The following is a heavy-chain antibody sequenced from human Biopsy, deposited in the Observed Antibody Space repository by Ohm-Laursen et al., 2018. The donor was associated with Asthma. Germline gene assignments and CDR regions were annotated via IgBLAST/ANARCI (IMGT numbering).Heavy chain of an antibody. V-gene: IGHV3-48*01. CDR2: ISSSSTT. J-gene: IGHJ5*02. CDR3: AKAERYFDWYWFDP. CDR1: GFTFSSYS. D-gene: IGHD3-9*01. Sequence: SLRLSCAASGFTFSSYSMNWVRQAPGKGLEWVSYISSSSTTYYADSVKGRFTISRDNSKNTLYLQMSSLRAEDTAVYYCAKAERYFDWYWFDPWGQGTLVTVSS.